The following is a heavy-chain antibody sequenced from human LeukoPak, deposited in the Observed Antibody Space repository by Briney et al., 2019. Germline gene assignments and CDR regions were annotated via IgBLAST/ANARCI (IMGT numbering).Heavy chain of an antibody. CDR2: ISWDGGNT. Sequence: GGSLRLSCAASGFTFDDYTMHWVRQAPGKGLECVSLISWDGGNTFYADSVKGRFTISRDNAKNSLYLQMNSLRAEDTAVYYCSSKIVVTTTGWLFDYWGPGSLVTVSS. J-gene: IGHJ4*02. D-gene: IGHD5-12*01. CDR1: GFTFDDYT. V-gene: IGHV3-43*01. CDR3: SSKIVVTTTGWLFDY.